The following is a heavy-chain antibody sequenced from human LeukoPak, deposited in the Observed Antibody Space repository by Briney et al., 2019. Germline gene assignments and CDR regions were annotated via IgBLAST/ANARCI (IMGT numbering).Heavy chain of an antibody. CDR1: GVTFSSYS. D-gene: IGHD3-10*02. J-gene: IGHJ6*04. CDR2: ISSSGSTI. Sequence: GGSLRLSCAGSGVTFSSYSMNWVRQAPGKGLEWVSYISSSGSTIYYADSVKGRFTISRDNAKNSLYLQMNSLRAEDTAVYYCAELGITMIGGVWGKGTTVTISS. V-gene: IGHV3-48*03. CDR3: AELGITMIGGV.